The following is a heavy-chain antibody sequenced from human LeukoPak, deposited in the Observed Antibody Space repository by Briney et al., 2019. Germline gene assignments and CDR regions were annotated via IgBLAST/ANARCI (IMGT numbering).Heavy chain of an antibody. D-gene: IGHD6-19*01. CDR1: GFTFSSYS. Sequence: GGSLRLSCAASGFTFSSYSMNWVRQAPGKGLEWVSYISSSSSTIYYADSVKGRFTISRDNAKNSLYLQMNSLRAEDTAVYYCAKDSEQWLVPSDYWGQGTLVTVSS. CDR2: ISSSSSTI. V-gene: IGHV3-48*04. J-gene: IGHJ4*02. CDR3: AKDSEQWLVPSDY.